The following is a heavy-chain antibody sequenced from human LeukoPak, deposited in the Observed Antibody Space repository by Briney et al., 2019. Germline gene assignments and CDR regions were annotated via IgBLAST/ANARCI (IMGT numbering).Heavy chain of an antibody. CDR3: ARYNSLLRGVTTSDY. CDR1: GYTFSNYG. D-gene: IGHD3-10*01. CDR2: ISGHNGDV. V-gene: IGHV1-18*01. J-gene: IGHJ4*02. Sequence: GASVTVSCTASGYTFSNYGITWVRQAPGQGLEWMGTISGHNGDVNYAPKFQGRVTITTDTSTTTAYMELRSLRFDDTAVYYCARYNSLLRGVTTSDYWGQGTLVTVSS.